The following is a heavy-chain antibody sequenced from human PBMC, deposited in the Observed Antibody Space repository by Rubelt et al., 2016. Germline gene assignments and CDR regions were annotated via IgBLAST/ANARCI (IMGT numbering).Heavy chain of an antibody. Sequence: QLQLQESGPGLVKPSETLSLTCAVYGGSFSGYYWSWIRQPPGKGLEWIGEINHSGSTNYNPSLKSRVTISVDTSKNQCSLKLSSVTAADTAVYYCARGLMVYANTRYYGMDVWGQGTTVTVSS. V-gene: IGHV4-34*01. CDR2: INHSGST. CDR3: ARGLMVYANTRYYGMDV. CDR1: GGSFSGYY. J-gene: IGHJ6*02. D-gene: IGHD2-8*01.